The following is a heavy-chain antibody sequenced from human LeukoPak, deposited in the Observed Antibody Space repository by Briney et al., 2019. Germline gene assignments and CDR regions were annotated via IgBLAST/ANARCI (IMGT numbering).Heavy chain of an antibody. Sequence: SETLSLTCAVYGGSFSGYYWSWIRQPPGKGLEWIGEINHSGSTNYNPSLKSRVTISVDTSKNQFSLKLSSVTAADTAVYYCASYGGNSRAHFFDYWGQGTLVTVPS. CDR1: GGSFSGYY. V-gene: IGHV4-34*01. D-gene: IGHD4-23*01. J-gene: IGHJ4*02. CDR3: ASYGGNSRAHFFDY. CDR2: INHSGST.